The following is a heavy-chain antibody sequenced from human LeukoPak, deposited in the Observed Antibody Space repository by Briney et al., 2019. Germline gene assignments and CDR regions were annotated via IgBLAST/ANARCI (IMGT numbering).Heavy chain of an antibody. D-gene: IGHD1-1*01. Sequence: SETLSLTCTVSGGSISSYYWSWIRQPPGKGLGGIGYIYYSGSTNYNPSLKSRVTISVDTSKNQFSLKLSSVTAADTAVYYCARGVELIEYYFDYWGQGTLVTVSS. CDR2: IYYSGST. CDR3: ARGVELIEYYFDY. J-gene: IGHJ4*02. V-gene: IGHV4-59*01. CDR1: GGSISSYY.